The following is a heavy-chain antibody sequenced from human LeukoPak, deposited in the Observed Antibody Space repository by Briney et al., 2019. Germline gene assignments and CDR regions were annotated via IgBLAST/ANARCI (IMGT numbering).Heavy chain of an antibody. V-gene: IGHV3-21*01. Sequence: GGSLRLSCAASGFTFSSYSMNWVRQAPGKGLEWASSISSSSSYVYYADSVKGRFTISRDNAKNSLYLQMNSLRAEDTAVYYCAGDYSYGYVHYYYGMDVWGQGTTVTVSS. D-gene: IGHD5-18*01. J-gene: IGHJ6*02. CDR2: ISSSSSYV. CDR3: AGDYSYGYVHYYYGMDV. CDR1: GFTFSSYS.